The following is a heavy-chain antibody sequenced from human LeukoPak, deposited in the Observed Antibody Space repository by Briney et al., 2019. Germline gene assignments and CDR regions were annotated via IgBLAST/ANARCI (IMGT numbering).Heavy chain of an antibody. Sequence: SVKVSCKASERTFSSYVISWVRQAPGQGLEWMGGIIPIFGTAHYAQKFQRRVTITADESTSTAYMELSSLRSEDTAVYYCARAYCSSTSCYGTLDYWGQGTLVTVSS. D-gene: IGHD2-2*01. CDR2: IIPIFGTA. CDR3: ARAYCSSTSCYGTLDY. V-gene: IGHV1-69*13. CDR1: ERTFSSYV. J-gene: IGHJ4*02.